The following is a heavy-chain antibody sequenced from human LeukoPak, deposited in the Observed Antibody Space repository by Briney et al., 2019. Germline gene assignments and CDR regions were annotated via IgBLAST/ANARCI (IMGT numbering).Heavy chain of an antibody. CDR3: AVGRWLQKLGNSAYYYYMDV. CDR1: GGTFSSYA. Sequence: SVKVSCKASGGTFSSYAISWVRQAPGQGLEWVGGIIPIFGTANYAQKFQGRVTITTDESTSTAYMELSSLRSEDTAVYYCAVGRWLQKLGNSAYYYYMDVWGKGTTVTVSS. J-gene: IGHJ6*03. CDR2: IIPIFGTA. D-gene: IGHD5-24*01. V-gene: IGHV1-69*05.